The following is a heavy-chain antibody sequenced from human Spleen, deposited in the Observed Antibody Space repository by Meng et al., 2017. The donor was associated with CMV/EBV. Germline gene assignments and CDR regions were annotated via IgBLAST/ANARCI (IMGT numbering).Heavy chain of an antibody. J-gene: IGHJ3*02. CDR1: GGSFSGYY. CDR2: INHSGST. Sequence: SQTLSLTCAVSGGSFSGYYWSWIRQPPGKGLEWIGEINHSGSTNYNPSLKSRVTISVDTSKNQFSLKLSSVTAADTAVYYCARGNYDILTGYWLSQDAFDIWGQGTMVTVSS. D-gene: IGHD3-9*01. V-gene: IGHV4-34*01. CDR3: ARGNYDILTGYWLSQDAFDI.